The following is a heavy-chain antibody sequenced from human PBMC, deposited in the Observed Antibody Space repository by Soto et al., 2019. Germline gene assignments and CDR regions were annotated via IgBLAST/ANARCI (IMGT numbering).Heavy chain of an antibody. Sequence: ASVKVSCKASGYTFTSYAMHWVRQAPGQRLEWMGWINAGNGNTKYSQKFQGRVTITRDTSASTAYMELSSLRSEDTAVYYCARGVYCIGGSCRHYYGMDVWGQGTTVTVSS. J-gene: IGHJ6*02. CDR3: ARGVYCIGGSCRHYYGMDV. D-gene: IGHD2-15*01. CDR1: GYTFTSYA. V-gene: IGHV1-3*01. CDR2: INAGNGNT.